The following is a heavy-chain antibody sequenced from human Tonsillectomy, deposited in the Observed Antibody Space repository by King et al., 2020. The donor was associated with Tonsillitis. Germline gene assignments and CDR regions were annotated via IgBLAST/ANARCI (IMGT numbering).Heavy chain of an antibody. J-gene: IGHJ1*01. D-gene: IGHD2-2*01. CDR2: ISSSSSTI. V-gene: IGHV3-48*04. CDR3: ARGSGWEWLCSSTSCLYTQYFQH. Sequence: VQLVESGGGLVQPGGSLRLSCAASGFTFSSYSMNWVRQAPGKGLEWVSYISSSSSTIYYADSVKGRFTISRDNAKNSLYLQMNSLRAEDTAVYYCARGSGWEWLCSSTSCLYTQYFQHWGQGTLVTVSS. CDR1: GFTFSSYS.